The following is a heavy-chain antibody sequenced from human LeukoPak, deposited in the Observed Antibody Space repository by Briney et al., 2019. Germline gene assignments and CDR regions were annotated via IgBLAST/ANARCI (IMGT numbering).Heavy chain of an antibody. CDR2: FYASGTT. V-gene: IGHV4-4*07. J-gene: IGHJ4*02. D-gene: IGHD3-9*01. CDR1: GGSIVSHY. Sequence: PSETLSLTCTVSGGSIVSHYWNWIRQPAGRGLEWIGRFYASGTTNTSPSLKSRVTMSVDTSKNQFSLKLSSVTAADTAVYYCARGGGLRYFDWLFYFDYWGQGTLVTVSS. CDR3: ARGGGLRYFDWLFYFDY.